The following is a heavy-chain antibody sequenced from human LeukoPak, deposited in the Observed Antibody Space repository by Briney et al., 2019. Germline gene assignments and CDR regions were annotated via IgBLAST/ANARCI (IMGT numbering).Heavy chain of an antibody. V-gene: IGHV3-7*01. Sequence: GGSLRLSCAASGFTFISYCMSWVRQAPGKGLEWVANIKQDGSEKYYVDSVKGRFTISRDNAKNSLYLQMNSLRVEDTAVYYCARRIVGPTSGGDYWGQGTPVTVSS. CDR3: ARRIVGPTSGGDY. CDR1: GFTFISYC. D-gene: IGHD1-26*01. CDR2: IKQDGSEK. J-gene: IGHJ4*02.